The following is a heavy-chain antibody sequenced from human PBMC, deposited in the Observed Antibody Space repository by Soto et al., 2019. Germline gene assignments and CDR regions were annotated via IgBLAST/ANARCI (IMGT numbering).Heavy chain of an antibody. V-gene: IGHV4-4*07. D-gene: IGHD3-22*01. CDR3: ARGSYDPHYYYYGMDV. Sequence: TSETLSLTCTVSGGSISSYYWSWIRQPAGKGLEWIGRIYTSGSTNYNPSLKSRVTMSVDTSKNQFSLKLSSVTAADTAVYYCARGSYDPHYYYYGMDVWGQGTTVTVSS. J-gene: IGHJ6*02. CDR1: GGSISSYY. CDR2: IYTSGST.